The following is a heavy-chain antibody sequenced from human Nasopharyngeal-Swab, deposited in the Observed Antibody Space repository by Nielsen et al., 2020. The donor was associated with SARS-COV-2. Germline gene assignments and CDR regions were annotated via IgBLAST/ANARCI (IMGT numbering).Heavy chain of an antibody. CDR3: ARGPLPRYCSGGSCYSRYYYYMDA. CDR1: GGSFSGYY. Sequence: SETLSLTCAVYGGSFSGYYWSWIRQPPGKGLEWIGEINHSGSTNYNPSLKSRVTISVDTSKNQFSLKLSSVTAADTAVYYCARGPLPRYCSGGSCYSRYYYYMDAWGKGTTVTVSS. CDR2: INHSGST. D-gene: IGHD2-15*01. J-gene: IGHJ6*03. V-gene: IGHV4-34*01.